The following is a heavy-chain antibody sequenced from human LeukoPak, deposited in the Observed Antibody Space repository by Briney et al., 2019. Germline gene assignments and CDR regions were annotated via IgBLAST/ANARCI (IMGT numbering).Heavy chain of an antibody. CDR2: INHSGST. Sequence: SETLSLTCAVYGGSFSGYYWSWIRQPPGKGLEWIGEINHSGSTNYNPSLKSRVTISVDTSKNQFSLKLSSVTAADTAVYYCARKSHNWKFDYWGQGTLVTVSS. CDR1: GGSFSGYY. D-gene: IGHD1-1*01. CDR3: ARKSHNWKFDY. J-gene: IGHJ4*02. V-gene: IGHV4-34*01.